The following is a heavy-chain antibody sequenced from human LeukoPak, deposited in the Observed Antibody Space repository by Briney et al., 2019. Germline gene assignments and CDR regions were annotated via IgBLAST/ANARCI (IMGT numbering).Heavy chain of an antibody. CDR2: VGGSGDTA. Sequence: GGSLRLSCAASGFTFSSHGMTWVRQAPGKGLEWVAAVGGSGDTAFYADSVNGRFTVSRDNSKNTLYLQMNSLRADDTAGYYCAKDFEPHSSACRGYFDYWGQGTLVTVSS. CDR1: GFTFSSHG. D-gene: IGHD6-19*01. CDR3: AKDFEPHSSACRGYFDY. V-gene: IGHV3-23*01. J-gene: IGHJ4*02.